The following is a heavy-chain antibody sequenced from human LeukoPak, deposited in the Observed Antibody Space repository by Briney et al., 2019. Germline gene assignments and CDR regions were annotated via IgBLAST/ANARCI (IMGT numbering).Heavy chain of an antibody. Sequence: SETLSLTCTVSGYSISSGYYWGWIRQPPGKGLEWTGRIYHSGSTYYNPSLKSRVTISVDTSKNQFSLKLSSVTAADTAVYYCASGTYYYGSGSYYSLYWGQGTLVTVSS. D-gene: IGHD3-10*01. CDR2: IYHSGST. CDR1: GYSISSGYY. CDR3: ASGTYYYGSGSYYSLY. J-gene: IGHJ4*02. V-gene: IGHV4-38-2*02.